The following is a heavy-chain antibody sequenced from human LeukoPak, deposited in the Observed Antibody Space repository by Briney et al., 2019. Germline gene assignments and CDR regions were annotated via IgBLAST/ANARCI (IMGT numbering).Heavy chain of an antibody. CDR3: ARVGGGYYDSSGYYRDWYFDL. D-gene: IGHD3-22*01. V-gene: IGHV4-59*12. Sequence: SETLSLTCTVSGGSISSYYWSWIRQPPGKGLEWIGYIYHSGSTYYNPSLKSRVTISVDRSKNQFSLKLSSVTAADTAVYYCARVGGGYYDSSGYYRDWYFDLWGRGTLVTVSS. CDR1: GGSISSYY. CDR2: IYHSGST. J-gene: IGHJ2*01.